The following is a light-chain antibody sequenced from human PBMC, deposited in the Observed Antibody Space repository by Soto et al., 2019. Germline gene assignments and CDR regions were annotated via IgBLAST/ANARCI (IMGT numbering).Light chain of an antibody. CDR3: QKYNNWPHIN. J-gene: IGKJ5*01. CDR2: GAS. V-gene: IGKV3-15*01. CDR1: RSVSSN. Sequence: EILMTQSQATLSVSPVDSSTLSFISSRSVSSNLAWYQQKPGQAPRLLIYGASTRATGIPDRFSGSGSGTEFTLTIRRLKSEDFAVYYCQKYNNWPHINFGKGKRLEIK.